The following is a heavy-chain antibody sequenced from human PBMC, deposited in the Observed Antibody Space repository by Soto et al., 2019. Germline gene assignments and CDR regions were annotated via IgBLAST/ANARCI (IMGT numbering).Heavy chain of an antibody. CDR3: AKDNGQWLPHDAFDI. V-gene: IGHV3-30*18. Sequence: QVQLVESGGGVVQPGRSLRLSCAASGFTFSSYGMHWVRQAPGKGLEWVAVISYDGSNKYYADSVKGRFTISRDNSKNTLYLQMNSLRAEDTAVYYCAKDNGQWLPHDAFDIWGQGTMVTVSS. CDR1: GFTFSSYG. J-gene: IGHJ3*02. D-gene: IGHD6-19*01. CDR2: ISYDGSNK.